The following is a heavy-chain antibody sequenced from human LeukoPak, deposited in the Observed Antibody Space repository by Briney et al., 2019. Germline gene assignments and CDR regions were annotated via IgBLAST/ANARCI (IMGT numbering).Heavy chain of an antibody. CDR1: GFTFSSYW. V-gene: IGHV3-74*01. J-gene: IGHJ4*02. CDR3: ARDNAVTLDY. Sequence: GGSLRLSCAASGFTFSSYWMHWVRQAPGKGLVWVSRIYSDGSRRDYADSVKGRFTISGDNAKNTLYLQMNSLRAEDTAVYYCARDNAVTLDYWGQGTLVTVSS. CDR2: IYSDGSRR. D-gene: IGHD6-19*01.